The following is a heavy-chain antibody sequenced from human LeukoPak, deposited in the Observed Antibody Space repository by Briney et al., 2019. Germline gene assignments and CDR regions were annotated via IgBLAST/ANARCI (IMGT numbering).Heavy chain of an antibody. J-gene: IGHJ4*02. V-gene: IGHV4-59*01. CDR3: ARDLEL. CDR1: GGSISSYY. Sequence: SETLSLTCTVSGGSISSYYWSWIRQPPGKGLEWIGYIYYSGSTNYNPSLKSRVTISVDTSKNQFSLKLSSVTAADTALYDCARDLELWGQGTLVTVSS. CDR2: IYYSGST. D-gene: IGHD2/OR15-2a*01.